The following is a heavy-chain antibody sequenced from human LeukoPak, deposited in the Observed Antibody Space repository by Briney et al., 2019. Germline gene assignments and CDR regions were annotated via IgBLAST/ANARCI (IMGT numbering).Heavy chain of an antibody. CDR2: IYTSGST. CDR3: AREQSRSPYLFDY. CDR1: GGSISRYY. D-gene: IGHD4-17*01. Sequence: SETLSLTCTVSGGSISRYYWSWIRQPAGKGLEWIGRIYTSGSTNYNPSLKSRVTMSVDTSKNQFSLKLSSVTAADTAVYYCAREQSRSPYLFDYWGQGTLVTVSS. V-gene: IGHV4-4*07. J-gene: IGHJ4*02.